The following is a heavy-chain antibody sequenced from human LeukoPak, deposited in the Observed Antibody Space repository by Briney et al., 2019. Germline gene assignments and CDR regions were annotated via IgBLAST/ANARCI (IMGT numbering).Heavy chain of an antibody. J-gene: IGHJ4*02. Sequence: SETLSLTCTVSGYSITSGYYWGWIRQPPGKGLEWIGSIYYSGSTYYNPSLKSRVTISVDTSKNQFSLKLSSVTAADTAVYYCARDRSSGWYSSPNYFDYWGQGTLVTVSS. V-gene: IGHV4-38-2*02. D-gene: IGHD6-19*01. CDR2: IYYSGST. CDR3: ARDRSSGWYSSPNYFDY. CDR1: GYSITSGYY.